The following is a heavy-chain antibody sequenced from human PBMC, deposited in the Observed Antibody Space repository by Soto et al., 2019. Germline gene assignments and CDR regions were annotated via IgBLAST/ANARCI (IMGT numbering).Heavy chain of an antibody. CDR1: GGSISSYY. CDR3: ARLVLTAIEDLDGALDYYYYHGMDV. J-gene: IGHJ6*02. CDR2: IYYSGST. Sequence: SETLSLTCTVSGGSISSYYWSWIRQPPGKGLEWIGYIYYSGSTNYNPSLKSRVTISVDTSKNQFSLKLSSVTAADTAVYYCARLVLTAIEDLDGALDYYYYHGMDVWGQGTTVTVSS. D-gene: IGHD2-21*02. V-gene: IGHV4-59*01.